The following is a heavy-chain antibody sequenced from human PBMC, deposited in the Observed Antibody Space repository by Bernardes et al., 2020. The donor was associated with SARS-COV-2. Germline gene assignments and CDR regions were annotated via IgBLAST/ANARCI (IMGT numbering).Heavy chain of an antibody. Sequence: ETLSLTCTVSGGSISSSSYYWGWIRQPPGKGLEWIGSIYYSGSTYYNPSLKSRVTISVDTSKNQFSLKLSSVTAADTAVYYCARSVEGSGSYYYYYYGMDVWGQGTTVTVSS. V-gene: IGHV4-39*01. D-gene: IGHD3-10*01. CDR3: ARSVEGSGSYYYYYYGMDV. CDR1: GGSISSSSYY. CDR2: IYYSGST. J-gene: IGHJ6*02.